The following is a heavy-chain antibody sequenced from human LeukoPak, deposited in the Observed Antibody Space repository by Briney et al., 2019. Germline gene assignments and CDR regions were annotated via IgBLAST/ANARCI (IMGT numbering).Heavy chain of an antibody. J-gene: IGHJ4*02. D-gene: IGHD6-13*01. Sequence: GGSLRLSCAASGFTFSSYWMSWVRQALGKGLEWVANIKQDGSEKYYVDSVKGRFTISRDNAKNSLYLQMNSLRAEDTAVYYCARVKIAARPRTYYFDYWGQGTLVTVSS. CDR2: IKQDGSEK. V-gene: IGHV3-7*01. CDR1: GFTFSSYW. CDR3: ARVKIAARPRTYYFDY.